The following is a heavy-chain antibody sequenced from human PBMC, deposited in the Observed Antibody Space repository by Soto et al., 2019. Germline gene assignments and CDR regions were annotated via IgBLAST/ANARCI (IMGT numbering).Heavy chain of an antibody. J-gene: IGHJ4*02. D-gene: IGHD2-2*02. Sequence: GGSLRLSCAASGFTFSSYGMHWVRQAPGKGLEWVAVIWYDGVNKYYAYSVKGRFTISRDNSNNTLYVQMNSLKAEDTAVYYCVRDPYLPAAVLLSSLHYWGPGTLVTVSS. CDR1: GFTFSSYG. CDR2: IWYDGVNK. V-gene: IGHV3-33*08. CDR3: VRDPYLPAAVLLSSLHY.